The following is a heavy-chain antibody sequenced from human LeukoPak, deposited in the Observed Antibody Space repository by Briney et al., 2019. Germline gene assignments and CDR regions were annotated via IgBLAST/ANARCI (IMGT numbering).Heavy chain of an antibody. Sequence: PSETLSLTCAISGGSFTDYYWSWIRQPPGKGLEWIGDINDSGSTNSSPSLKSRVVISLDTSKCQLSLKLSPVTAADTATYFCARAGRGTSSRALDYWGQGTLVTVSS. CDR1: GGSFTDYY. J-gene: IGHJ4*02. V-gene: IGHV4-34*01. CDR2: INDSGST. D-gene: IGHD1-1*01. CDR3: ARAGRGTSSRALDY.